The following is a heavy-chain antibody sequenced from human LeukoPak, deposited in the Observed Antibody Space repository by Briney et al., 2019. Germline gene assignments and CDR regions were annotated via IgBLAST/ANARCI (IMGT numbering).Heavy chain of an antibody. CDR2: IRYDGSNK. V-gene: IGHV3-30*02. J-gene: IGHJ4*02. CDR1: GFTLSSYG. CDR3: AKSGVVPAAIPYYFDY. Sequence: GGSLRLSCAASGFTLSSYGMHWVRQAPGKGLEWVAFIRYDGSNKYYADSVKGRFTISRDNSKNTLYLQMNSLRAEDTAVYYCAKSGVVPAAIPYYFDYWGQGTLVTVSS. D-gene: IGHD2-2*02.